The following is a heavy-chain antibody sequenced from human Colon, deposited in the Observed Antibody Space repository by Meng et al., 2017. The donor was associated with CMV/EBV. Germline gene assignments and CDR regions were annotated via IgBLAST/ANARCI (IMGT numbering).Heavy chain of an antibody. D-gene: IGHD2-15*01. CDR3: VRDLGGGYCRGDSCRAS. Sequence: GGSLRLSCAASGFSVSNTYMSWVRQAPGKGLEWVSVISDGGTPYYADSVSGRFTISRDNSKNTLYLQMNSLRAEDTAIYYCVRDLGGGYCRGDSCRASWGQGTLVTVSS. J-gene: IGHJ5*02. CDR2: ISDGGTP. CDR1: GFSVSNTY. V-gene: IGHV3-53*01.